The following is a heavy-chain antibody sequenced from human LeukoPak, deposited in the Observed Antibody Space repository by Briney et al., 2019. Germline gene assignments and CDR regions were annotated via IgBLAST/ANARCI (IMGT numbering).Heavy chain of an antibody. V-gene: IGHV3-23*01. CDR1: GFAFSSYA. CDR2: ISGSGGST. CDR3: AKDWAVVVVAARYFDY. D-gene: IGHD2-15*01. Sequence: GGSLRLSCAASGFAFSSYAMSWVRQAPGKGLEWVSAISGSGGSTYYADSVKGRFTISRDNSKNTLYLQMNSLRAEDTAVYYCAKDWAVVVVAARYFDYWGQGTLVTVSS. J-gene: IGHJ4*02.